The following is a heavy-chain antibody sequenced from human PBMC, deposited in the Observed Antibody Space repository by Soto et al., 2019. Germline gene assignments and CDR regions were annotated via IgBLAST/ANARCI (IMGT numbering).Heavy chain of an antibody. CDR1: GGPFSSYA. CDR2: IIPIFGTA. V-gene: IGHV1-69*13. Sequence: ASVKVSCKSSGGPFSSYAISWVRQAPGQGLEWMGGIIPIFGTANYAQKFQGRVTITADESTSTAYMELSSLRSEDTAVYYCARDRPIITIFGVVITPYYYGMDVWGQGTTVTVSS. D-gene: IGHD3-3*01. CDR3: ARDRPIITIFGVVITPYYYGMDV. J-gene: IGHJ6*02.